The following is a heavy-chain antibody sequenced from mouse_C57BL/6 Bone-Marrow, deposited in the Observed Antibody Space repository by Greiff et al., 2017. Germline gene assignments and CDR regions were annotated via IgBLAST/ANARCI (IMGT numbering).Heavy chain of an antibody. D-gene: IGHD4-1*02. CDR2: INPSSGYT. CDR1: GYTFTSYT. J-gene: IGHJ2*01. V-gene: IGHV1-4*01. CDR3: ARSQLGRDFDY. Sequence: QVHVKQSGAELARPGASVKMSCKASGYTFTSYTMHWVKQRPGQGLEWIGYINPSSGYTKYNQKFKDKATLTADKSSSTAYMQLSSLTSEDSAVYYCARSQLGRDFDYWGQGTTLTVSS.